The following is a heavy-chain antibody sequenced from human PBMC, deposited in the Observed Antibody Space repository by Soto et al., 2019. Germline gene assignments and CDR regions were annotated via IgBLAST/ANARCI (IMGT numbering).Heavy chain of an antibody. D-gene: IGHD5-12*01. Sequence: GSLCLSSAASGFSFGSYGMSWVRPAPGKGLEWVSAISGSGGSTYYADTVKGRFTISRDNSKNTLYLQMNSLRAEDTAVYYCAKDDSGYDYRDYWGQGTLVTVSS. J-gene: IGHJ4*02. CDR3: AKDDSGYDYRDY. CDR1: GFSFGSYG. V-gene: IGHV3-23*01. CDR2: ISGSGGST.